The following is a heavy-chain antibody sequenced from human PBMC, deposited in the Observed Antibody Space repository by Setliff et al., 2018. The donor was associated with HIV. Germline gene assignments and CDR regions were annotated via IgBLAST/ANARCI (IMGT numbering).Heavy chain of an antibody. J-gene: IGHJ3*02. CDR3: ATDGSYDILTGPIPGAYDM. Sequence: ASVKVSCKVSGNTIRELSMHWVRQAPGEGLEWMGGFDPEDGETIYAQKFQGRVTMTEDTSTDTAYMELSSLTFEDTAVYYCATDGSYDILTGPIPGAYDMWGQGTMVTVSS. D-gene: IGHD3-9*01. CDR2: FDPEDGET. V-gene: IGHV1-24*01. CDR1: GNTIRELS.